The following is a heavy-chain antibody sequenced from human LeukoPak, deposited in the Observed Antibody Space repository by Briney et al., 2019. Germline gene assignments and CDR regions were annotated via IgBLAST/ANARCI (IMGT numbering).Heavy chain of an antibody. J-gene: IGHJ3*02. V-gene: IGHV3-64D*09. CDR3: VKGWWELVHDAFDI. Sequence: PGGSLRLSCSASGFTFSSYAMHWVRQAPGKGLEYVSAISSNGGGTYYADSVKGRFTISRDNSKNTLYLQMSSLRAEDTAVYYCVKGWWELVHDAFDIWGQGTMVTVSS. CDR1: GFTFSSYA. D-gene: IGHD1-26*01. CDR2: ISSNGGGT.